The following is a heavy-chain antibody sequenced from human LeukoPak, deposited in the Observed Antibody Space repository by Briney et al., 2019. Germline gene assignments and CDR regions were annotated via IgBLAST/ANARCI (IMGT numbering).Heavy chain of an antibody. CDR3: ARALYDYVWGSYRSTLAFDI. CDR1: GYTFTGYY. Sequence: GASVKVSCKASGYTFTGYYMHWVRQAPGQGLEWMGWINPNSGGTNYAQKFQGRVTMTRDTSISTAYMELSRLRSDDTAVYYCARALYDYVWGSYRSTLAFDIWGQGTMVTVSS. V-gene: IGHV1-2*02. CDR2: INPNSGGT. D-gene: IGHD3-16*02. J-gene: IGHJ3*02.